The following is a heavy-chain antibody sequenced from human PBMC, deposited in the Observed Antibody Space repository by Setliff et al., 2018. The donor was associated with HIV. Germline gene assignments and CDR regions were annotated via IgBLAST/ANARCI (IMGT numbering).Heavy chain of an antibody. D-gene: IGHD3-10*01. CDR1: GDTSSTYA. V-gene: IGHV1-69*10. J-gene: IGHJ3*02. CDR3: AGPRGDEAFDI. CDR2: FIPILDIT. Sequence: SVKVSCKASGDTSSTYASNWVRQAPGQGLEWIGQFIPILDITNYAQKFQGRVTITADKSTNTMYMEMTSLTSEDTAVYYCAGPRGDEAFDIWGQGTMVTVSS.